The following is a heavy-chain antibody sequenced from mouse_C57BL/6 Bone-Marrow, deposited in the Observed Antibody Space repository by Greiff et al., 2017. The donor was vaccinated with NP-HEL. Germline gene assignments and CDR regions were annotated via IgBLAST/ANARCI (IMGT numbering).Heavy chain of an antibody. D-gene: IGHD2-2*01. Sequence: QVQLKESGPGLVQPSQSLSITCTVSGFSLTSYGVHWVRQSPGKGLEWLGVIWSGGSTDYNAAFISRLSISKDNSKSQVFFKMNSLQADDTAIYYCARNGIYYGYGDGFAYWGQGTLVTVSA. CDR3: ARNGIYYGYGDGFAY. CDR2: IWSGGST. CDR1: GFSLTSYG. V-gene: IGHV2-2*01. J-gene: IGHJ3*01.